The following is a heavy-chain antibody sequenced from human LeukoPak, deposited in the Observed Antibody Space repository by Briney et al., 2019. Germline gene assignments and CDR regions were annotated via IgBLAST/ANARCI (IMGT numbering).Heavy chain of an antibody. D-gene: IGHD3-3*01. V-gene: IGHV3-7*01. CDR2: MKQDGSER. J-gene: IGHJ4*02. CDR3: ARGGADLWSGSHYFDY. Sequence: GGSLRLPCAASGFTFSSYWMSWVRQAPGKGLEWVAKMKQDGSERYYVDSVKGRFTISRDNAKNSLYLQMNSLRAEDTAVYYCARGGADLWSGSHYFDYWGQGTLVTVSS. CDR1: GFTFSSYW.